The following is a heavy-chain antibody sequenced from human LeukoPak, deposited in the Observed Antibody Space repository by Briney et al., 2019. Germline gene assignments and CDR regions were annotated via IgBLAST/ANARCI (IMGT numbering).Heavy chain of an antibody. CDR2: ISSSSSYI. D-gene: IGHD3-22*01. J-gene: IGHJ4*02. CDR1: GFTFSSYS. Sequence: PGGSLRLSCAASGFTFSSYSMNWVRQAPGKGLEWVSSISSSSSYIYYADSVKGRFTISRDNAKNSLYLQMNSLRAEDTAVYYCARDSRGVYDSSGYYFDWGQGTLVTVSS. V-gene: IGHV3-21*01. CDR3: ARDSRGVYDSSGYYFD.